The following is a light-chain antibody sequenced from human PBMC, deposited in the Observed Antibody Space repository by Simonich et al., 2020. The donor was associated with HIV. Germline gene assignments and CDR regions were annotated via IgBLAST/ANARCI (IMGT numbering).Light chain of an antibody. V-gene: IGKV1-5*03. CDR1: QSISSC. J-gene: IGKJ2*01. Sequence: DIQMTQSPSILSASVGDRDTIPCRASQSISSCLAWSLQKPGKAPKQMLYKASSLERGVPSRFSGSGSGTQFTLTISSLQPDDFATYYCQQYNSYPFTFGQGTKLEIK. CDR3: QQYNSYPFT. CDR2: KAS.